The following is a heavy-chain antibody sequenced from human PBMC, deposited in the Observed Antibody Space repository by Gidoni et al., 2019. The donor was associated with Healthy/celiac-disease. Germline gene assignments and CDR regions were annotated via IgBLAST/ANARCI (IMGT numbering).Heavy chain of an antibody. CDR3: ASRLIVVVPAARGYGMDV. Sequence: QVQLQQWGAGLLKPSEPLSLTSAVYGGSFRGSYWSWIRQPPGKGLEWIGEINHSGSTNYNPSLKSRVTISVDTSKNQFSLKLSSVTAADTAVYYCASRLIVVVPAARGYGMDVWGQGTTVTVSS. D-gene: IGHD2-2*01. CDR1: GGSFRGSY. CDR2: INHSGST. V-gene: IGHV4-34*01. J-gene: IGHJ6*02.